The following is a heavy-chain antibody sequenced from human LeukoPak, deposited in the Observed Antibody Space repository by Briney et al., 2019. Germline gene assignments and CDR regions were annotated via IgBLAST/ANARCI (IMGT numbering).Heavy chain of an antibody. J-gene: IGHJ4*02. CDR1: GFTFSTYE. CDR3: ARDGSAGSGYFDY. CDR2: ISSSGSTI. V-gene: IGHV3-48*03. D-gene: IGHD3-22*01. Sequence: PGGSLRLSCAASGFTFSTYEMNWVRQAPGKSLEWVSYISSSGSTIYYADSVKGRFTISRDNAKNSLYLQVNSLRAEDTAVYYCARDGSAGSGYFDYWGQGTLVTVSS.